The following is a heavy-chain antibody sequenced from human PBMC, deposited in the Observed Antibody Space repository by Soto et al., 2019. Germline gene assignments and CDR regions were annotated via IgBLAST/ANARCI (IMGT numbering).Heavy chain of an antibody. CDR3: AKDYYDILTGSVDY. CDR2: ISGSGGST. Sequence: GGSLRLSCAASGFTFSSYAMSWVRQAPGKGLEWVSAISGSGGSTYYADSVKGRFTISRDNSKNTLYLQMNSLRAEDTAVYYCAKDYYDILTGSVDYWGQGTLVTVSS. J-gene: IGHJ4*02. CDR1: GFTFSSYA. D-gene: IGHD3-9*01. V-gene: IGHV3-23*01.